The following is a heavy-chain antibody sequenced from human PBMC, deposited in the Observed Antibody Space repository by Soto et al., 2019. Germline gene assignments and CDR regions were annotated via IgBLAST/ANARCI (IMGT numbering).Heavy chain of an antibody. D-gene: IGHD4-17*01. CDR1: GFAFSSSY. V-gene: IGHV3-74*01. CDR3: ARDQLTGDYFDA. CDR2: INGDGSST. Sequence: EVKLAESGGGLVQPGGSLRLSCGASGFAFSSSYMHWVRQAPGKGLVWVSRINGDGSSTNYADSVKGRFTISRDNTKNTLYLQMNSLRAEDTAVYYCARDQLTGDYFDAWGQGTLVTVSS. J-gene: IGHJ5*02.